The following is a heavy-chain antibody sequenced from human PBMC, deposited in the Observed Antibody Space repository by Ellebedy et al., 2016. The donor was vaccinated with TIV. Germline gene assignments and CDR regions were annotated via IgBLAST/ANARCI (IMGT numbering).Heavy chain of an antibody. Sequence: PGGSLRLSCVASGFTFRTHWISWVRQAPGKGQEWVAKIKQDGNAKYYLDPVKGRFTIARDNAKKSLFLQMNSLRAEDTAVYYCASSSGPMDVWGQGTTVTVAS. CDR2: IKQDGNAK. CDR3: ASSSGPMDV. D-gene: IGHD3-10*01. V-gene: IGHV3-7*01. CDR1: GFTFRTHW. J-gene: IGHJ6*02.